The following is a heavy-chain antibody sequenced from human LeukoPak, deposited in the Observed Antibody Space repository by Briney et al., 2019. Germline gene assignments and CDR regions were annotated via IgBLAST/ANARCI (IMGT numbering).Heavy chain of an antibody. Sequence: PSETLSLTCTVSGDSLSSGNYYWNWIRQPAGKGLEWIGRIYKSGSTNYNPSLKSRVTISVDTSKNQFSLKLSSVTAADTAVYYCARYEAVAGVFDYWGQGTLVTASS. CDR1: GDSLSSGNYY. D-gene: IGHD6-19*01. J-gene: IGHJ4*02. CDR3: ARYEAVAGVFDY. CDR2: IYKSGST. V-gene: IGHV4-61*02.